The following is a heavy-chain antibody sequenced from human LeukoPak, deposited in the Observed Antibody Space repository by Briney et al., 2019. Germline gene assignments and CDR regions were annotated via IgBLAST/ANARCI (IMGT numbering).Heavy chain of an antibody. J-gene: IGHJ6*02. Sequence: GGSLRLSCAASGFTFNMYWIEWVRQAPGKGLVWVSHMNTDGSRTTYADSVQGRFTISRDNAKSTLYLQMNGLRDDDTAVYYCARVGYCSGGKCYGMDVWGQGTTVTVS. D-gene: IGHD2-15*01. V-gene: IGHV3-74*03. CDR3: ARVGYCSGGKCYGMDV. CDR2: MNTDGSRT. CDR1: GFTFNMYW.